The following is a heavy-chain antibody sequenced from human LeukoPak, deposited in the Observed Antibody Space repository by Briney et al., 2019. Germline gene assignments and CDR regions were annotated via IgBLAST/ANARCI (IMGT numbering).Heavy chain of an antibody. V-gene: IGHV3-33*01. CDR1: GFTFSSYG. Sequence: PGGSLRLSCAASGFTFSSYGMHWVRQAPGKGLEWVAVIWYDGSNKYYADSVKGRFTISRDNSKNTLYLQMNSLRAEDTAVYYCARELEENWFDPWGQGTLVTVSS. J-gene: IGHJ5*02. CDR3: ARELEENWFDP. D-gene: IGHD1-1*01. CDR2: IWYDGSNK.